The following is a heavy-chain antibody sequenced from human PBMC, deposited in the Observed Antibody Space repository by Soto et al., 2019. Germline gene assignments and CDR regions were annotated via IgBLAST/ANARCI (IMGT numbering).Heavy chain of an antibody. V-gene: IGHV3-74*01. J-gene: IGHJ2*01. CDR1: GFTFSRYW. CDR3: ARGGSLNWYFDL. Sequence: EVQLVESGGGLVQPGGSLRLSCAASGFTFSRYWMHWVRQAPGKGLVWVSRINSDGSSTSYADSVKGRFNISRDNAKITLYLQMNSLRAEDTAVYYCARGGSLNWYFDLWGRGTLGTVSS. D-gene: IGHD1-26*01. CDR2: INSDGSST.